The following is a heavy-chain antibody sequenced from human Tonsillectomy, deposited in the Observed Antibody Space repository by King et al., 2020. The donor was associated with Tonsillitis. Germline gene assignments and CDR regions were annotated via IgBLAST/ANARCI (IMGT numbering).Heavy chain of an antibody. CDR3: ARDNLLVAASSVSYYFDY. CDR2: IIPIFGTA. V-gene: IGHV1-69*12. D-gene: IGHD1-26*01. Sequence: QLVQSGAEVKKPGSSVKVSCKASGGTFSSYAISWVRQAPGQGLEWMGGIIPIFGTANYAQKFQGRVTITADESTSTAYMELSSLRSEDTAVYYCARDNLLVAASSVSYYFDYWGQGTLVTVSS. CDR1: GGTFSSYA. J-gene: IGHJ4*02.